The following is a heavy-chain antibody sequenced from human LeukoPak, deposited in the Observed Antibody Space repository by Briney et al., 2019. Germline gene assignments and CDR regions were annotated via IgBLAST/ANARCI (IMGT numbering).Heavy chain of an antibody. J-gene: IGHJ4*02. CDR2: ISAYNGNT. V-gene: IGHV1-18*01. Sequence: ASVKVSCKASGYTFTSYGISWVRQAPGQGLEWMGWISAYNGNTNYAQKLQSRVTMTTDTSTSTAYMELRSLRSDDTAVYYCARDSTGYYYDSSGYHGDYWGQGTLVTVSS. CDR3: ARDSTGYYYDSSGYHGDY. D-gene: IGHD3-22*01. CDR1: GYTFTSYG.